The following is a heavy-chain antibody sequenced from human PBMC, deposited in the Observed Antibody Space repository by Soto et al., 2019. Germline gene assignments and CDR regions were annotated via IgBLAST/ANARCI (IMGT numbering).Heavy chain of an antibody. Sequence: QVQLQQWGAGLLKPSETLSLTCAVYGGSFSGYYWSWIRQPPGKGLEWIGEISHSGSTNYNTPLKSRLPISRDTSKYQLCPKLSSVTAADTAVYYCAAVWIGGNTVDPWGQGTLVTVSS. CDR1: GGSFSGYY. CDR3: AAVWIGGNTVDP. D-gene: IGHD3-10*01. CDR2: ISHSGST. V-gene: IGHV4-34*01. J-gene: IGHJ5*02.